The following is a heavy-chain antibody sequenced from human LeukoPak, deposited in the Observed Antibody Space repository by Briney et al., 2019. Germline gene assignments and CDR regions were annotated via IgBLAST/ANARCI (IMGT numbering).Heavy chain of an antibody. CDR2: MYPGDSDT. CDR1: GYSFTNYW. J-gene: IGHJ4*02. Sequence: GESLKVSCKGSGYSFTNYWIGWVRQMPGKGLEWMGIMYPGDSDTRYSPSFQGQITISADKSISTTYLQWSSLKASDAAVYYCAASTYGPGSYVAFDSWGQGTLVSVSS. CDR3: AASTYGPGSYVAFDS. V-gene: IGHV5-51*01. D-gene: IGHD3-10*01.